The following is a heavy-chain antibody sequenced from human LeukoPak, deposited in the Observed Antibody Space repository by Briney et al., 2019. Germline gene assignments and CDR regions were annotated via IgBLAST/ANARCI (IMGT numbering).Heavy chain of an antibody. V-gene: IGHV3-30*02. CDR1: GFTFSGCG. J-gene: IGHJ4*02. Sequence: GGSLRLSCAASGFTFSGCGMHWVRQAPGKGLEWVAFIWYDGRDKYYADSVKGQFIISRDNSKNTLYLQMNSLRAEDTAVYYCAKDPYSYGSYFDYWGQGTLVTVSS. CDR3: AKDPYSYGSYFDY. CDR2: IWYDGRDK. D-gene: IGHD5-18*01.